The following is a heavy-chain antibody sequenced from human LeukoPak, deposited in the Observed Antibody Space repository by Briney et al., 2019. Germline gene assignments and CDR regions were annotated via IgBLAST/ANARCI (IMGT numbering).Heavy chain of an antibody. CDR1: GFTFSSYA. D-gene: IGHD3-22*01. Sequence: GGSLRLSCAASGFTFSSYAMSWVRQAPGKGLEWVSAISGSGGSTYYADSVTGRFTISRDNSKNTLYLQMNSLRAEDTAVYYCAKEATMIVVVGYNWFDPWGQGTLVTVSS. V-gene: IGHV3-23*01. CDR2: ISGSGGST. CDR3: AKEATMIVVVGYNWFDP. J-gene: IGHJ5*02.